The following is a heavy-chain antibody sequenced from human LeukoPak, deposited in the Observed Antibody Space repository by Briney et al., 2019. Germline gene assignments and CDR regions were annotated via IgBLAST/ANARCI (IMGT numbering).Heavy chain of an antibody. CDR3: ATTTIRLGF. Sequence: PSETLSLTCTVSGDSVNSGAYYWSWLRQPPGKGLEWIGSINLSGHTYYNPSLKSRVTISVDTSNNQFSLRLSSVAAADTAVYNCATTTIRLGFWGQGTLVTVSS. V-gene: IGHV4-39*07. D-gene: IGHD1-26*01. CDR1: GDSVNSGAYY. CDR2: INLSGHT. J-gene: IGHJ4*02.